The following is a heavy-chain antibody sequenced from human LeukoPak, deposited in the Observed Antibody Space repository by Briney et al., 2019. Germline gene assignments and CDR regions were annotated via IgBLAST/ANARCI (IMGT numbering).Heavy chain of an antibody. CDR1: GFTFSSYG. CDR2: ISYDGSNK. V-gene: IGHV3-30*18. CDR3: AKDSSGSYSY. J-gene: IGHJ4*02. D-gene: IGHD3-10*01. Sequence: GSLRLSCAASGFTFSSYGMHWVRQAPGKGLEWVAVISYDGSNKYYADSVKGRFTISRDNSKNTLYLQMNSLRAGDTAVYYCAKDSSGSYSYWGQGTLVTVSS.